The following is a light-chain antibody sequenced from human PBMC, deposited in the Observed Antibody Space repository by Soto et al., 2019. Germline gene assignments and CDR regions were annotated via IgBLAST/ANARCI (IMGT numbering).Light chain of an antibody. Sequence: EMALTQSPGTLSLSPGERATLSCRASQSVSSSYLAWYQQKPGQAPRLLIYGASSRATGIPDRFSGSGSGTDFTLTISSLEPEDFAVYYCQQYGSSLFTFGPGTKVDIK. V-gene: IGKV3-20*01. J-gene: IGKJ3*01. CDR2: GAS. CDR3: QQYGSSLFT. CDR1: QSVSSSY.